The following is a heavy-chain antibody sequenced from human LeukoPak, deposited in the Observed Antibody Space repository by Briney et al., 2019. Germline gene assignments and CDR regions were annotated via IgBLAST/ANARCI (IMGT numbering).Heavy chain of an antibody. CDR3: ARDEIVATTKANYYYYMDV. Sequence: GGSLRLSCAVSGFTFSSYNMNWVRQAPGKGLEWVSSITSSSRYIYYADSVKGRFTISRDNAKSSLYLQMNSLRAEDTAVYYCARDEIVATTKANYYYYMDVWGKGTTVTISS. CDR1: GFTFSSYN. V-gene: IGHV3-21*01. J-gene: IGHJ6*03. CDR2: ITSSSRYI. D-gene: IGHD5-12*01.